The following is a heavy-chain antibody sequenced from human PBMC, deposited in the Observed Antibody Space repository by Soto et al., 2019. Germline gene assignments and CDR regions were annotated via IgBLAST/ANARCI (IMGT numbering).Heavy chain of an antibody. Sequence: EVQLVESGGGLVKPGGSLRLSCAASGFRFSTYSMNWVRQAPGKGLEWVASISTTNSYIYYADSVRGRFTIPRDNAKNSLFLQMNSLRAEDTAVYYCTRDPVPDSSGYFPFDYWGQGTLVTVSS. J-gene: IGHJ4*02. CDR3: TRDPVPDSSGYFPFDY. CDR2: ISTTNSYI. CDR1: GFRFSTYS. V-gene: IGHV3-21*01. D-gene: IGHD3-22*01.